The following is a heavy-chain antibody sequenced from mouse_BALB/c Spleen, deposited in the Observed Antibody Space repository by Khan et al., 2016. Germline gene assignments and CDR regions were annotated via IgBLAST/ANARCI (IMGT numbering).Heavy chain of an antibody. Sequence: QVQLKESGPGLVAPSQSLSITCTVSGFSLTSYGVHWVRQPPGKGLEWLVVIWSDGSTYNSALKSRLSISKDNSKSQVFLKMNSLQTDDTAMYYCASRDDGGGAMDYWGQGTSVTVSS. CDR1: GFSLTSYG. CDR3: ASRDDGGGAMDY. J-gene: IGHJ4*01. V-gene: IGHV2-6*02. CDR2: IWSDGS. D-gene: IGHD2-3*01.